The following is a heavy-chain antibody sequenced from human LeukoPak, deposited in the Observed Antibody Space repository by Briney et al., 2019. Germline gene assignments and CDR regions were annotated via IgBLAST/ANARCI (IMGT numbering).Heavy chain of an antibody. CDR2: IYYSGST. CDR1: GGSISSYY. V-gene: IGHV4-59*01. Sequence: SETLSLTCTVSGGSISSYYWSWIRQPPGKGLEWIGYIYYSGSTNYNPSLKSRVTISVDTSKNQFSLKLSSVTAADTAVYYCASSPPRYYYYMDVWGKGTTVTVSS. J-gene: IGHJ6*03. CDR3: ASSPPRYYYYMDV.